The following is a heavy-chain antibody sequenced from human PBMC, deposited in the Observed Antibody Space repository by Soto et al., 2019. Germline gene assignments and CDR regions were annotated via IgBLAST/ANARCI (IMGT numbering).Heavy chain of an antibody. D-gene: IGHD6-13*01. CDR3: AKDISSSWYYFDY. V-gene: IGHV3-30*18. Sequence: ESGGGVVQPGRSLRLSCAASGFTFSSYGMHWVRQAPGKGLEWVAVISYDGSNKYYADSVKGRFTISRDNSKNTLYLQMNSLRAEDTAVYYCAKDISSSWYYFDYWGQGTLVTVSS. J-gene: IGHJ4*02. CDR2: ISYDGSNK. CDR1: GFTFSSYG.